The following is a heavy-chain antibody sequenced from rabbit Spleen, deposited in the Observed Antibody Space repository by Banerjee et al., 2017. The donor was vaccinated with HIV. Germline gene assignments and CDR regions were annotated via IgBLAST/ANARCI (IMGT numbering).Heavy chain of an antibody. CDR1: GFSFSSSYY. CDR2: IYSGGSGRS. D-gene: IGHD2-1*01. CDR3: ARRDNNFGHGDL. V-gene: IGHV1S40*01. Sequence: QSLEESGGGLVQPEGSLTLTCTASGFSFSSSYYMCWVRQAPGKGLEWIACIYSGGSGRSYYASWVYARLPISSLNAQNTLYLQLNSLTAADTATYFCARRDNNFGHGDLWGPGTLVTVS. J-gene: IGHJ4*01.